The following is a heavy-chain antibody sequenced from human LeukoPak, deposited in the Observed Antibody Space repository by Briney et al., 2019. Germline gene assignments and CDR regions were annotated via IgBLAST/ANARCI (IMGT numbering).Heavy chain of an antibody. J-gene: IGHJ4*02. D-gene: IGHD2-2*01. CDR2: ISSSSSYI. CDR1: GFTFSSYS. V-gene: IGHV3-21*01. CDR3: ARGPGRSSTSCYDY. Sequence: GRSLSLSCAASGFTFSSYSMNWVRQAPGKGLEWVSSISSSSSYIYYADSVKGRFTISRDNAKNSLYLQMNSLRAEDTAVYYCARGPGRSSTSCYDYWGQGTLVTVSS.